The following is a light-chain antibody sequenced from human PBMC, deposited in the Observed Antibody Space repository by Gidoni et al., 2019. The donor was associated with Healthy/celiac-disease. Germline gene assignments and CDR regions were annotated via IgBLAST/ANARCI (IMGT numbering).Light chain of an antibody. J-gene: IGKJ3*01. CDR3: QQYNNWHLPPA. V-gene: IGKV3-15*01. CDR1: QSISSN. Sequence: DIVMTQSPATLSEYPGDIATLSCRAIQSISSNFAWYQQKPGQAPRLLIAGASTRATGIPARFSVSGSGTEFTLTISILQSEDFPVYYCQQYNNWHLPPAFGPGTKVDIK. CDR2: GAS.